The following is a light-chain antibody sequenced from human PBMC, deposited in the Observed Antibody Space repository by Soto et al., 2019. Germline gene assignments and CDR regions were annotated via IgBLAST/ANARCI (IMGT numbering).Light chain of an antibody. Sequence: EIVLTQSPGTLSLSPGERATLSCRASRSLSSTYLAWYQQKPGQAPRLLIYGASSRATGVPDRFSGSGSGTDFTLTISRLEPEDFAMYYCQQYSTSPWTFGQGTKVEIK. CDR2: GAS. CDR3: QQYSTSPWT. CDR1: RSLSSTY. J-gene: IGKJ1*01. V-gene: IGKV3-20*01.